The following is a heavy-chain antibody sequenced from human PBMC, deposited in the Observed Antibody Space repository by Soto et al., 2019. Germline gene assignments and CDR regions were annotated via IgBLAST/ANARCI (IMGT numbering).Heavy chain of an antibody. J-gene: IGHJ4*01. CDR1: GYTFTSYY. CDR3: ATEPYDILTGYTL. CDR2: INPSGGST. V-gene: IGHV1-46*01. Sequence: SVKVSCKASGYTFTSYYMHSVRQAPGQGLEWMGIINPSGGSTSYAQKFQGRVTMTRDTSTSTVYMELSSLRSEDTAVYYCATEPYDILTGYTLWGHGTLVTVSS. D-gene: IGHD3-9*01.